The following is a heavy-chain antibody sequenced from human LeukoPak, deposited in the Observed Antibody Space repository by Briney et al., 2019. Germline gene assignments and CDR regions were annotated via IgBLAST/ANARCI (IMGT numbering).Heavy chain of an antibody. CDR3: ARRNWNDGSFDY. D-gene: IGHD1-1*01. J-gene: IGHJ4*02. Sequence: ASVKVSCKASGYTFTSYGISWVRQAPGQGLEWMGWISAYNGNTNYAQKLQGRITMTTDTSTSTAYMELRSLRSDDTAVYYCARRNWNDGSFDYWGQGTLVTVSS. CDR2: ISAYNGNT. V-gene: IGHV1-18*01. CDR1: GYTFTSYG.